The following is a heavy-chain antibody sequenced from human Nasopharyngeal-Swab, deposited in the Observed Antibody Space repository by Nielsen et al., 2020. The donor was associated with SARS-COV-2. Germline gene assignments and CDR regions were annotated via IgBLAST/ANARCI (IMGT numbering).Heavy chain of an antibody. CDR3: ARDIRHIILTGWPIGDDAFDI. V-gene: IGHV3-33*08. Sequence: GESLKISCAASGFTFDDYAMHWVRQAPGKGLEWVAVIWYDGSNQYYADSVKGRFTISRDNSKNTLYLQMNSMRAEDTAVYYCARDIRHIILTGWPIGDDAFDIWGQGTMVTVSS. CDR1: GFTFDDYA. D-gene: IGHD3-9*01. J-gene: IGHJ3*02. CDR2: IWYDGSNQ.